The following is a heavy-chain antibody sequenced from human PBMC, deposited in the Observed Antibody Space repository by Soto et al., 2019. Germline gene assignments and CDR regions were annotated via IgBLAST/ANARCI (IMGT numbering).Heavy chain of an antibody. Sequence: QVQLVQSGAEVKKPGASVKVSCKASGYTFTSYGISWVRQAPGQRLVWMGWISAYNGNTNYAQKLQGRVTMTTDTSSSTAYMELSSLISDDTAVYYCARGLKSVTPQITDYWGRGTLVTVAS. J-gene: IGHJ4*02. CDR2: ISAYNGNT. D-gene: IGHD2-21*02. V-gene: IGHV1-18*01. CDR1: GYTFTSYG. CDR3: ARGLKSVTPQITDY.